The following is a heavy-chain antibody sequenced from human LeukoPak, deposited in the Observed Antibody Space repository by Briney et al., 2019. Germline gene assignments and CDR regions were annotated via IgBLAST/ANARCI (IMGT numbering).Heavy chain of an antibody. J-gene: IGHJ4*02. CDR2: IFPGDSDT. CDR1: GYSFTSYW. Sequence: GESLKISCKGSGYSFTSYWIGWVGQMPGKGLDWMGIIFPGDSDTTYSPSFQGQVTISADKSISTAYLQWSSLKASDTAMYYCARHPGGEGYSSLVTIDYWGQGTLVTVSS. V-gene: IGHV5-51*01. CDR3: ARHPGGEGYSSLVTIDY. D-gene: IGHD6-19*01.